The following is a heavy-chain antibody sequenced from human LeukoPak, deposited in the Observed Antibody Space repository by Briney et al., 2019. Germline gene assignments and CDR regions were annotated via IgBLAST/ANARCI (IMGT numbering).Heavy chain of an antibody. CDR3: ARGGYDYDY. D-gene: IGHD5-12*01. V-gene: IGHV3-7*04. CDR2: IKQDGREK. Sequence: GGSLRLSCAASGFTFSXXXXXWVRQAPGKGLEWVANIKQDGREKYYVDSVKGRFTISRDNAKNSLYLQMNSLRAEDTAVYYCARGGYDYDYWGQGTLVTVSS. J-gene: IGHJ4*02. CDR1: GFTFSXXX.